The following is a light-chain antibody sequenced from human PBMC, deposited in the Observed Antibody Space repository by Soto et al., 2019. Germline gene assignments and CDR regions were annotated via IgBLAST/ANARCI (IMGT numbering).Light chain of an antibody. Sequence: QSVLTQPPSASGTPGQTVTISCSGSSSNIGSAYIYWYQHLPGPAPKLLIYRNNQRPSGVPDRFSASKSGTSASLAISGLRSEDDADYYCEAWDDRLVVFGGGTKLTV. CDR2: RNN. J-gene: IGLJ2*01. V-gene: IGLV1-47*01. CDR3: EAWDDRLVV. CDR1: SSNIGSAY.